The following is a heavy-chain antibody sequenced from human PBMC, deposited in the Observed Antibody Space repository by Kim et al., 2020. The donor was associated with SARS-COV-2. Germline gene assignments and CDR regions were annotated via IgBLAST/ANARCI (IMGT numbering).Heavy chain of an antibody. J-gene: IGHJ4*02. V-gene: IGHV3-74*01. Sequence: TYDAAAGKGRLNISSDNAKSTQYLKMNSLRAEDTAVYYCARGSGNFGDFDYWGQGTLVTVSS. D-gene: IGHD3-10*01. CDR3: ARGSGNFGDFDY. CDR2: T.